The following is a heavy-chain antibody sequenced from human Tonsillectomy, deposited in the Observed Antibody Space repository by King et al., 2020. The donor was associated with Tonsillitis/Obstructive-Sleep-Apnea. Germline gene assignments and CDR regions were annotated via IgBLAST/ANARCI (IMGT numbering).Heavy chain of an antibody. CDR2: INHSGST. J-gene: IGHJ4*02. D-gene: IGHD2-2*01. Sequence: QVQLQQWGAGLLKPSETLSLTCAVYGGSFSGYYWSWIRQPPGKGLEWIGEINHSGSTNYNPSLKRRVTISIDTSKNQFSLKLTSVTAADTAVYYCARDYPIVVVPAAIPSFFDYWGQGTLVTVSS. V-gene: IGHV4-34*01. CDR3: ARDYPIVVVPAAIPSFFDY. CDR1: GGSFSGYY.